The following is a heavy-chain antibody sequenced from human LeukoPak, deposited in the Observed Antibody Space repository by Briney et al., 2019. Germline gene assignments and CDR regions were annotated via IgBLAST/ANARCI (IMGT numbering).Heavy chain of an antibody. CDR3: ARYGSSGAFDY. Sequence: NPSETLSLTCTVSGGSISSSSYCWGWIRQPPGKGLEWIGSIYYSGSTYYNPSLKSRVTISVDTSKNQFSLKLSSVTAADTAVYYCARYGSSGAFDYWGQGTLVTVSS. J-gene: IGHJ4*02. V-gene: IGHV4-39*01. CDR2: IYYSGST. CDR1: GGSISSSSYC. D-gene: IGHD6-19*01.